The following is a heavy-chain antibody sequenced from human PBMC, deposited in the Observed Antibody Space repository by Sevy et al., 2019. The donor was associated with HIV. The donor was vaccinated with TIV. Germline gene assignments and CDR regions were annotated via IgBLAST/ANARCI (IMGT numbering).Heavy chain of an antibody. J-gene: IGHJ4*02. CDR2: INPNSGGT. D-gene: IGHD2-2*01. V-gene: IGHV1-2*04. CDR3: ARAPLDCSSTSCHPDY. CDR1: GYTFTGYY. Sequence: ASVKVSCKASGYTFTGYYMHWVRHAPGQGLEWMGWINPNSGGTNYAQKFQGWVTMTRDTSISTAYMELSRLRSDDTAVYYCARAPLDCSSTSCHPDYWGQETLVTVSS.